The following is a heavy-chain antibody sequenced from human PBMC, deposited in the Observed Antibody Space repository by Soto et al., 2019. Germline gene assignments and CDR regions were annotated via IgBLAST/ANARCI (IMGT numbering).Heavy chain of an antibody. J-gene: IGHJ4*02. CDR3: AGWGGGGSYKMYFFDY. V-gene: IGHV1-69*01. CDR1: GGTFSSYA. CDR2: IIPIFGTA. D-gene: IGHD1-26*01. Sequence: QVQLVQSGAEVKKPGSSVKVSCKASGGTFSSYAISWVRQAPGQGLEWMGGIIPIFGTANYAQKFQGRVTITADESRSTAYRGLSSRRSEDTAVYYWAGWGGGGSYKMYFFDYWGQGTLVTVSS.